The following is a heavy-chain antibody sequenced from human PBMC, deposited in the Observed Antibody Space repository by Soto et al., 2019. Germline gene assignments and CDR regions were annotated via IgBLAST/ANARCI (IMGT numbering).Heavy chain of an antibody. J-gene: IGHJ4*02. V-gene: IGHV3-33*01. CDR3: ARDLSGPLDY. Sequence: RGSLGLSCAASGFTFSNYGMHWVRQAPGKGLEWLALIWYDGNNKYYADSVKGRFTISRDISKNTLYLQMNSLRAEDTAVYYCARDLSGPLDYWGQGTPVTVSS. CDR2: IWYDGNNK. D-gene: IGHD3-16*02. CDR1: GFTFSNYG.